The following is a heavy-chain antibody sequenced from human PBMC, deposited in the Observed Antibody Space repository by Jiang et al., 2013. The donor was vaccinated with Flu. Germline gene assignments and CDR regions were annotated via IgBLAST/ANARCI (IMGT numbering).Heavy chain of an antibody. CDR3: GMSTVNRAVGVN. V-gene: IGHV1-69-2*01. D-gene: IGHD6-19*01. CDR1: GYSFDDYS. J-gene: IGHJ1*01. CDR2: LELEEGEP. Sequence: SGAEVKEPGATVKVSCKISGYSFDDYSVHWLQQVPGKGPEWVGLLELEEGEPTVADKFRDRVTITGDSSVGTIYIELTGLTSDDTAVYYCGMSTVNRAVGVNWGQGTLITVSS.